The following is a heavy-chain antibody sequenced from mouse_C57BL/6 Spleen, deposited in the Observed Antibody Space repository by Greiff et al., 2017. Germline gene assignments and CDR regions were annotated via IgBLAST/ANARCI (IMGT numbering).Heavy chain of an antibody. CDR3: ERNWTGTMDY. CDR2: ISDGGSYT. D-gene: IGHD4-1*01. V-gene: IGHV5-4*03. J-gene: IGHJ2*01. Sequence: DVKLVESGGGLVKPGGSLKLSCAASGFTFSSYAMSWVRQTPEKRLEWVATISDGGSYTYYPDNVKGRFTISRDNAMNNLYLQMSHLKSEDTAMYCCERNWTGTMDYWGQGTTLTVSS. CDR1: GFTFSSYA.